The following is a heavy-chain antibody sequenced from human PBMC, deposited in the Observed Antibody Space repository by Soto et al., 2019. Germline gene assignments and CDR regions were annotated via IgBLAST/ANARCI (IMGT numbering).Heavy chain of an antibody. Sequence: GGSLRLSCAASGFTFSSYAMSWARQAPGKGLEWVSGVNWNGGSTGYADSVKGRFTISRDNAKNSLYLQMNSLRAEDTAFYYCVRGASLNFDYWGQGTLVTVSS. CDR2: VNWNGGST. CDR3: VRGASLNFDY. J-gene: IGHJ4*02. D-gene: IGHD1-26*01. CDR1: GFTFSSYA. V-gene: IGHV3-20*04.